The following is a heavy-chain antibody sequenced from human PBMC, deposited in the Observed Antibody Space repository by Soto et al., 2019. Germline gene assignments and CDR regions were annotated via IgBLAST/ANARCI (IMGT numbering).Heavy chain of an antibody. J-gene: IGHJ6*02. CDR2: ISYDGSNK. CDR3: AKDLGIITNYYYYGMDV. D-gene: IGHD3-10*01. CDR1: GFTFNSYG. V-gene: IGHV3-30*18. Sequence: QVQLVESGGGVVQPGRSLRLSCAASGFTFNSYGMHWVRQAPGKGLEWVAVISYDGSNKYYADSVKGRFTISRDNSKNTLYLQMNSLRAEDTAVYYCAKDLGIITNYYYYGMDVWGQGTTVTVSS.